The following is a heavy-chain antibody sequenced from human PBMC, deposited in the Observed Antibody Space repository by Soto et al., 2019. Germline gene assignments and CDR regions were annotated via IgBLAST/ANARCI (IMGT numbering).Heavy chain of an antibody. CDR2: IYHGEST. J-gene: IGHJ4*02. V-gene: IGHV4-4*02. CDR3: ARGRLVPAVNFDY. D-gene: IGHD2-2*01. Sequence: PSETLSLTCAVSGGSFSSSNWWSWIRQPPGKGLEWIGQIYHGESTNYNPSLKSRVTISVDKSKNHFSLKLTSVTAADTAVYYCARGRLVPAVNFDYWGLGTLVTVSS. CDR1: GGSFSSSNW.